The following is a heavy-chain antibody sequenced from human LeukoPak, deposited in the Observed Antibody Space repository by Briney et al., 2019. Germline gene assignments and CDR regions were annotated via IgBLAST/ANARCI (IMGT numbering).Heavy chain of an antibody. D-gene: IGHD4-23*01. CDR1: GFTFDDYG. V-gene: IGHV3-20*04. CDR3: AKPVFSIPAVEDY. J-gene: IGHJ4*02. CDR2: INWNGDST. Sequence: PGGSLRLSCAASGFTFDDYGMSWVRQAPGKGLEWVSGINWNGDSTGYADSVKGRFTISRDNAKNTVYLQMNSLRAEDTAVYYCAKPVFSIPAVEDYWGQGTLVTVSS.